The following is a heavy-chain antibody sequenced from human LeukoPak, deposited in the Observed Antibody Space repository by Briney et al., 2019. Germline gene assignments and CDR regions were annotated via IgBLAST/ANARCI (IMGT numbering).Heavy chain of an antibody. J-gene: IGHJ4*02. V-gene: IGHV3-49*04. D-gene: IGHD3-3*01. CDR3: TRSPRYDFWSGYYVLYFDY. Sequence: GASLRLSCTASGFTFGDYAMSWVRQAPGKGLEWVGFIRSNAYDGTTAYAASVKGRFTISRDDSKSIAYLQMNSMKTEDTAVYYCTRSPRYDFWSGYYVLYFDYWGQGTLVTVSS. CDR1: GFTFGDYA. CDR2: IRSNAYDGTT.